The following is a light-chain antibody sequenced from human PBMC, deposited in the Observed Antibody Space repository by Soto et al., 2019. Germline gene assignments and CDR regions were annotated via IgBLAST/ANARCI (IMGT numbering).Light chain of an antibody. CDR2: AAS. CDR1: QSISSF. Sequence: DIQMTQSPSSLSTSVGDRVTISCRASQSISSFLNWFQQKPGKAPKLLIYAASNLQSGVPSRFSGSGSGTNFTLTIDSLQPEDFATYYCQQSYSIWWTFGQGTKVDIK. V-gene: IGKV1-39*01. CDR3: QQSYSIWWT. J-gene: IGKJ1*01.